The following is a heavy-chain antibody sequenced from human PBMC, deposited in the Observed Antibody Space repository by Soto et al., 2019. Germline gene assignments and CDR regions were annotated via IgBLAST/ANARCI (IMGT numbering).Heavy chain of an antibody. Sequence: ASVKVSCKASGYTFTSYVINCVRQATGQGLEWMGCFNPKNGKTGYAQKFQGRVTMTEDTSTDTAYMELSSLRSEDTAVYYCATFALGSYNSYDAFDIWGQGTMVTVSS. CDR2: FNPKNGKT. CDR1: GYTFTSYV. V-gene: IGHV1-8*01. J-gene: IGHJ3*02. D-gene: IGHD3-10*01. CDR3: ATFALGSYNSYDAFDI.